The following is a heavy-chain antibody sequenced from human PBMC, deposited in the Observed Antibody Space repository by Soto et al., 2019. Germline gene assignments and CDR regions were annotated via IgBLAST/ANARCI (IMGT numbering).Heavy chain of an antibody. J-gene: IGHJ5*02. CDR3: AYRQAYGTSWFDP. D-gene: IGHD1-1*01. Sequence: QITLKESGPTLVIPTQTLTLTCTFSGFSLSINGVGVGWIRQSPGKALEWLALIYWDDDKRYNPSLKTRLTTPTDTSKNKVVLIMTKVDTVDTGTYFCAYRQAYGTSWFDPWGQGALVTVSS. CDR1: GFSLSINGVG. V-gene: IGHV2-5*02. CDR2: IYWDDDK.